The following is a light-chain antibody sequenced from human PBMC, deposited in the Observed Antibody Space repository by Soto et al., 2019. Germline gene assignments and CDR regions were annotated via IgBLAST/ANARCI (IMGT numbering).Light chain of an antibody. CDR1: SSDVGAYNY. V-gene: IGLV2-14*01. CDR2: EVT. CDR3: SSYTSISTPHVV. Sequence: QSALTQPASVSGSPGQSITISCTGTSSDVGAYNYVSWYQQHPGKAPKLMIYEVTYRPSGVSNRFSGSKSGNTASLTISGLQAEDEAVYYCSSYTSISTPHVVFGGGTQLTVL. J-gene: IGLJ2*01.